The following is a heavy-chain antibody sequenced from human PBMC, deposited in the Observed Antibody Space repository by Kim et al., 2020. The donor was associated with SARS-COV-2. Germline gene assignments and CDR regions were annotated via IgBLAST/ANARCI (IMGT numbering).Heavy chain of an antibody. CDR2: IAAGGDST. CDR3: AKGRVVPATGDAFDI. J-gene: IGHJ3*02. Sequence: GGSLRLSCTASGFTFSLYAMTWVRQSPGKGMGWVSTIAAGGDSTFYADSVKGRFTISRDNSKNMLYLPMNSLGAEDTAVYHCAKGRVVPATGDAFDIWGLGTMVPVSS. CDR1: GFTFSLYA. D-gene: IGHD2-21*02. V-gene: IGHV3-23*01.